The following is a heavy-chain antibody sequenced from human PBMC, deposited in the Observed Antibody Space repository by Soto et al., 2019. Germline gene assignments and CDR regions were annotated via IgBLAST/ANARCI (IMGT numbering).Heavy chain of an antibody. V-gene: IGHV3-23*01. D-gene: IGHD2-2*01. CDR3: AKDQAPYCSSTSCQPDDQYGMDV. Sequence: PGGSLRLSCAASGFTFSSYAMSWVRQAPGKGLEWVSAISGSGGSTYYADSVKGRFTISRDNSKNTLYLQMNSLRAEDTAVYYCAKDQAPYCSSTSCQPDDQYGMDVWGQGTTVTVS. CDR1: GFTFSSYA. J-gene: IGHJ6*02. CDR2: ISGSGGST.